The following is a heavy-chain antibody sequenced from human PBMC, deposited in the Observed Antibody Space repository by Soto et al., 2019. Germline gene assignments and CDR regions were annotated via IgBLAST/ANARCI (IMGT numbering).Heavy chain of an antibody. D-gene: IGHD3-16*01. CDR1: GFSLTTIGVG. J-gene: IGHJ5*02. CDR3: AHSTFRVKWWFDP. V-gene: IGHV2-5*02. Sequence: QITLKESGPTLVKPTQTLTMTCTFSGFSLTTIGVGVGWIRQPQGKALEWLSLTYWDDDKRSSPSLKSRLTITKHTPKNQVDLKMINMDQSDTTTYFFAHSTFRVKWWFDPGGQGLLV. CDR2: TYWDDDK.